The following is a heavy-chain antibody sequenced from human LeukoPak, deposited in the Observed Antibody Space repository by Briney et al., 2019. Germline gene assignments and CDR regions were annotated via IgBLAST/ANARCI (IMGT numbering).Heavy chain of an antibody. J-gene: IGHJ4*02. D-gene: IGHD2-21*02. Sequence: ASVKVYCKASGYTFTSYGISWVRQAPGQGLEWMGWISAYNGNTNYAQKLQGRVTMTTDTSTSTAYMELRSLRSDDTAVYYCARDRSVVVTVILSYWGQGTLVTVSS. CDR2: ISAYNGNT. V-gene: IGHV1-18*01. CDR1: GYTFTSYG. CDR3: ARDRSVVVTVILSY.